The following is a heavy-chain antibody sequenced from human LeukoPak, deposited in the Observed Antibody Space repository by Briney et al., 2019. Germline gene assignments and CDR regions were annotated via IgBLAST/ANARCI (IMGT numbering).Heavy chain of an antibody. CDR1: GYTFTSYY. D-gene: IGHD3-3*01. V-gene: IGHV1-46*01. Sequence: ASVKVSCKASGYTFTSYYMHWVRQAPGQGLEWMGIINPSGGSTSYAQKFQGRVTMTRDTSTSTVYMELSSLRSEDTAVYYSARGRKSLRFLEWLFHFDYWGQGTLVTVSS. J-gene: IGHJ4*02. CDR2: INPSGGST. CDR3: ARGRKSLRFLEWLFHFDY.